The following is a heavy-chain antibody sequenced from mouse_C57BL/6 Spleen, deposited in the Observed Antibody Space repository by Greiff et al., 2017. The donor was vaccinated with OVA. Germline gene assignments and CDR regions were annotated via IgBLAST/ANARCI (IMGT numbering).Heavy chain of an antibody. J-gene: IGHJ4*01. Sequence: QVQLQQPGAELVKPGASVKLSCKASGYTFTSYWMQWVKQRPGQGLEWIGEIDPSDSYTNSNQKFKGKATLTVDTSSSPAYMQLSSLTSEDSAVYYCALITTVGAMDYWGQGTSGTVSS. D-gene: IGHD1-1*01. V-gene: IGHV1-50*01. CDR3: ALITTVGAMDY. CDR1: GYTFTSYW. CDR2: IDPSDSYT.